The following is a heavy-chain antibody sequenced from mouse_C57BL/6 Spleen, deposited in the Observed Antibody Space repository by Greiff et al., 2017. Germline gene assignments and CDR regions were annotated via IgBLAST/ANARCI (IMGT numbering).Heavy chain of an antibody. Sequence: EVKLMESGGGLVQPGGSLSLSCAASGFTFTDYYMSWVRQPPGKALEWLGFIRNKANGYTTEYSASVKGRFTISRDNSQSILYLQMNALRAEDSATYYCARLPEGYFGGYFDVWGTGTTVTVSS. J-gene: IGHJ1*03. V-gene: IGHV7-3*01. CDR3: ARLPEGYFGGYFDV. CDR2: IRNKANGYTT. CDR1: GFTFTDYY. D-gene: IGHD2-3*01.